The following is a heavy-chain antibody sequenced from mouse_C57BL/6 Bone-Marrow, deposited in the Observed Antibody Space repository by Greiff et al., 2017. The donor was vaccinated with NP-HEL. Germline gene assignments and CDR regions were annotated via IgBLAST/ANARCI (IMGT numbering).Heavy chain of an antibody. V-gene: IGHV5-6*01. J-gene: IGHJ2*01. CDR1: GFTFSSYG. D-gene: IGHD1-1*01. CDR2: ISSGGSYT. CDR3: ARRLLDYYVSPYFDY. Sequence: VQLKESGGDLVKPGGSLKLSCAASGFTFSSYGMSWVRQTPDKRLEWVATISSGGSYTYYPDSVKGRITISRDTAKNTLYLQMSSLTSEDTAMYYCARRLLDYYVSPYFDYWGQGTTLTVSS.